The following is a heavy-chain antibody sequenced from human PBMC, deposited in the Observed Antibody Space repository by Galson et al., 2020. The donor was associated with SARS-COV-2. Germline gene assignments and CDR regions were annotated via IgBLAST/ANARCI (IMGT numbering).Heavy chain of an antibody. CDR2: INPNSGGT. V-gene: IGHV1-2*02. CDR3: ARAASSDDGDYAWFDP. CDR1: GYTFTGFY. D-gene: IGHD4-17*01. Sequence: GESLKISCKASGYTFTGFYMHWVRQAPGQGLEWMGWINPNSGGTNYAQKFQGRVSMTRDTSINTAYMEVSRLRSDDTAVYYCARAASSDDGDYAWFDPWGQGTLVIVSS. J-gene: IGHJ5*02.